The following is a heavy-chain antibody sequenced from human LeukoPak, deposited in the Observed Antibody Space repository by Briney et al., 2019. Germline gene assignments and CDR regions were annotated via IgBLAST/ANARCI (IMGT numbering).Heavy chain of an antibody. Sequence: GGSLRLSCVASGFTFSNYAMSWVRQAPGKGLEWVSPISRNGDNTFYADSVKGRFTISRDNSKNTLYLQMNSLRAEDTAVYYCAKETSLRYFDWSCDYWGQGTLVTVSS. CDR2: ISRNGDNT. D-gene: IGHD3-9*01. CDR1: GFTFSNYA. V-gene: IGHV3-23*01. CDR3: AKETSLRYFDWSCDY. J-gene: IGHJ4*02.